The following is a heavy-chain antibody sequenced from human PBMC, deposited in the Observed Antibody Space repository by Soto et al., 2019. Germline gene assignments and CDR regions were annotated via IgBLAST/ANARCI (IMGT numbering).Heavy chain of an antibody. CDR2: IHYSGST. J-gene: IGHJ5*02. D-gene: IGHD3-10*01. CDR3: ARDRGGVASNWFDP. Sequence: QVQLQESGPGLVKPSETLSLTCTVSGGSISSYYWSWIRQPPGKGLEWIGYIHYSGSTKYNPSLKSRVTISVDTSKNHFSLKLSSVTAADTAVYYCARDRGGVASNWFDPWGQGTLVTVSS. CDR1: GGSISSYY. V-gene: IGHV4-59*01.